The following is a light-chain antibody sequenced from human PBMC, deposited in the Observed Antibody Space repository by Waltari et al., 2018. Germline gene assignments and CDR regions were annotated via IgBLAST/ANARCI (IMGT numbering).Light chain of an antibody. Sequence: DVVVTPSPLSLPVTLGQPASISCRSSQSLVYSDGNTYLYWFHQRPGQSPRRLIYKVSNRDSGVPDRFSGSGSGTDFTLKISRVEAEDVGVYYCMQGSYWPFTFGPGTKVDIK. J-gene: IGKJ3*01. CDR3: MQGSYWPFT. CDR1: QSLVYSDGNTY. V-gene: IGKV2-30*01. CDR2: KVS.